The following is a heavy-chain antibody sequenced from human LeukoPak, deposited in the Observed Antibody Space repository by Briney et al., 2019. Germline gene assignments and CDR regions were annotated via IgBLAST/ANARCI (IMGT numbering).Heavy chain of an antibody. D-gene: IGHD2-15*01. CDR1: GFTVSRNF. CDR3: AREGEYCSSGSCYSPFDY. J-gene: IGHJ4*02. V-gene: IGHV3-53*01. CDR2: IYSGGST. Sequence: GGSLRLSCAASGFTVSRNFMSWVRQAPGKGLECVSVIYSGGSTFYADSVKGRFSISRDNSKTTLFLQMNSLRAEDTAVYYCAREGEYCSSGSCYSPFDYWGQGTLVTVSS.